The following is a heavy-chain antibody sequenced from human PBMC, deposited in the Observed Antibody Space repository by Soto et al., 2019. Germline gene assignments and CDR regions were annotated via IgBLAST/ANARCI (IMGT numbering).Heavy chain of an antibody. CDR1: GFTFSSYG. J-gene: IGHJ4*02. Sequence: QVQLVESGGGVVQPGMSLRLSCAASGFTFSSYGMHWVRKAPGKGLEWVAVIWYDGSSKYYADSVKGRFTISRYNSKNTLYLQMNSLRAEDTAVYYYAREVYGSRSFDYWGQRPLVTVSS. CDR2: IWYDGSSK. CDR3: AREVYGSRSFDY. V-gene: IGHV3-33*01. D-gene: IGHD3-10*01.